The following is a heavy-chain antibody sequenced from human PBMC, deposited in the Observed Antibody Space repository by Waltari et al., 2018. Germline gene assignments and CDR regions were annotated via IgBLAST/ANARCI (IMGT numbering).Heavy chain of an antibody. CDR2: SYYSGRT. Sequence: QLQLQESGPGLVKPSETLSLTCTVSGGSISSSSYYWGWIRQPPGKGLGWIVSSYYSGRTYSNPSLKRRVTIAVDTSKNQFSLKLRSVTAADTAVYYCARDPSSGDYWGQGTLVTVSS. CDR1: GGSISSSSYY. V-gene: IGHV4-39*07. CDR3: ARDPSSGDY. J-gene: IGHJ4*02. D-gene: IGHD2-15*01.